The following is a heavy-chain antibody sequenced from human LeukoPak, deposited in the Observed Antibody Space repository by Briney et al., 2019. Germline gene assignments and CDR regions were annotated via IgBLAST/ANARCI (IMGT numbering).Heavy chain of an antibody. Sequence: SETLSLTCTVSGGSISSYYWSWIRQPAGKGLEWIGRIYTSGSTNYNPSLKSRVTMSEDTSKNQFSLKLSSGTAADTAVYYWARSHPGSGDAFDIWGQGTMVTVSS. J-gene: IGHJ3*02. CDR1: GGSISSYY. V-gene: IGHV4-4*07. CDR2: IYTSGST. D-gene: IGHD3-10*01. CDR3: ARSHPGSGDAFDI.